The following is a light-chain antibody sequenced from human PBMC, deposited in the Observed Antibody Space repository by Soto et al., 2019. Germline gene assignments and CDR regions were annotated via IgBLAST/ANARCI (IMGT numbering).Light chain of an antibody. CDR3: QQYNSYPWT. V-gene: IGKV1-5*01. CDR2: DAS. CDR1: QSISSW. Sequence: DIQMTQSPSTLSASVGDRVTITCRASQSISSWLAWYQQKPGKAPKLLIYDASSLESGVPSRFSGSRSGTEFTLTISSLQPDDFVTYYCQQYNSYPWTFGQGTKVEIK. J-gene: IGKJ1*01.